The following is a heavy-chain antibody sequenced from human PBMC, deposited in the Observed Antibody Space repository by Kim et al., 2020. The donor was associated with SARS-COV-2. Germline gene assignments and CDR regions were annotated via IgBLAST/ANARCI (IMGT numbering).Heavy chain of an antibody. V-gene: IGHV3-64*01. J-gene: IGHJ6*02. CDR3: ARDYDSSGYYGMDV. D-gene: IGHD3-22*01. Sequence: YANPGRGRFTTSKDTSKNTLYLQMGSLRAEDMAVYYCARDYDSSGYYGMDVWGQGTTVTVSS.